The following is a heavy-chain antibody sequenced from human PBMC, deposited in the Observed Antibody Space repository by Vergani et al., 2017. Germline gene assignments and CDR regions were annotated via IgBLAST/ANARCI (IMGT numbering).Heavy chain of an antibody. CDR1: GFTFGDYA. J-gene: IGHJ4*02. CDR3: TTIFGAY. Sequence: EVQLVESGGGLVQPGRSLRLSCTASGFTFGDYAMSWVRQAPGKGLEWVGFIRSKAYGGTTEYAASVKGRFTISRDDSKSIAYLQMNSLKTEDTAVYYCTTIFGAYWGQGTLVTVSS. CDR2: IRSKAYGGTT. V-gene: IGHV3-49*04. D-gene: IGHD3-3*01.